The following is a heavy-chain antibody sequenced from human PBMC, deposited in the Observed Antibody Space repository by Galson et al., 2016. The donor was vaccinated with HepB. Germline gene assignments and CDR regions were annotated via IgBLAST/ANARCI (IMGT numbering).Heavy chain of an antibody. CDR3: AAYQGPPDYYFYMDV. V-gene: IGHV3-13*05. D-gene: IGHD2-2*01. CDR2: IGTAGDP. Sequence: SLRLSCAASGFTFSSYDMHWVRQATGKGLEWVSTIGTAGDPYYPGSVKGRFTISRDNSKNALYLQMNSLRAEDTAVYYCAAYQGPPDYYFYMDVWGKGTPVTVSS. J-gene: IGHJ6*03. CDR1: GFTFSSYD.